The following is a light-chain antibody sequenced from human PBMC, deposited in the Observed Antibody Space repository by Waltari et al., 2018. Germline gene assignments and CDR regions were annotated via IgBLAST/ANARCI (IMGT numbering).Light chain of an antibody. J-gene: IGLJ2*01. CDR3: NSRDSSGDQPVI. CDR1: GLRISY. CDR2: GKD. V-gene: IGLV3-19*01. Sequence: SSELTQDPAVSVALGQTVRITCQGDGLRISYASCYQQRPGQAPILVIYGKDNRPSGIPDRFSGSSSGNTASLTITGAQAEDEADYYCNSRDSSGDQPVIFGGGTKLTVL.